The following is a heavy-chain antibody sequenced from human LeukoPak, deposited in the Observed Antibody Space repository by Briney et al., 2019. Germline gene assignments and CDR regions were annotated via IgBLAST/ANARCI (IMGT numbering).Heavy chain of an antibody. J-gene: IGHJ4*02. CDR1: GYTFTSYY. Sequence: ASVTVSCKASGYTFTSYYMHWVRQAPGQGLEWMGIINPSGGSTSYAQKFQGRATMTRDTSTSTVYMELSSLRSEDTAVYYCARDGDLRDYYDSSGHYYFDYWGQGTLVTVSS. V-gene: IGHV1-46*01. CDR3: ARDGDLRDYYDSSGHYYFDY. D-gene: IGHD3-22*01. CDR2: INPSGGST.